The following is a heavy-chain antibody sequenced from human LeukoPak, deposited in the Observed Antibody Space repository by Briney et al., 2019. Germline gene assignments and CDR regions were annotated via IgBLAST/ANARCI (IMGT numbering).Heavy chain of an antibody. J-gene: IGHJ4*02. Sequence: GGPLRLSCAASGFTFSSYAMSRVRQAPGKGLEGVSAISGSGGSTYYADSVKGRFTISRDNSKNTLYLQMNSLRAEDTAVYYCAKVPKDSSGYYYFDYWGQGTLVTVSS. D-gene: IGHD3-22*01. CDR1: GFTFSSYA. CDR2: ISGSGGST. V-gene: IGHV3-23*01. CDR3: AKVPKDSSGYYYFDY.